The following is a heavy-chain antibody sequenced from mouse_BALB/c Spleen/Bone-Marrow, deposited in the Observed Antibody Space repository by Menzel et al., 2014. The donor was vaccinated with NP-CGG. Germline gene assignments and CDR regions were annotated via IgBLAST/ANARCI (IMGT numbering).Heavy chain of an antibody. D-gene: IGHD1-1*01. V-gene: IGHV1-4*01. J-gene: IGHJ2*01. CDR1: GYTFTSYT. CDR2: INPSSGYT. Sequence: QVQLQQSGAELARPGASVKMSCKASGYTFTSYTMHWVKQRPGQGLEWIGYINPSSGYTNYNQKFKDKATLTADKSSSTAYMQLSSLTSEDSAVYYCARSGRLLRDPYFDYWVQGTTXTVSS. CDR3: ARSGRLLRDPYFDY.